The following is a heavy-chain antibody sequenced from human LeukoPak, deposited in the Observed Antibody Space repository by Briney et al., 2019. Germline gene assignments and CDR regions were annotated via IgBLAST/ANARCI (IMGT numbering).Heavy chain of an antibody. CDR2: IYYSGST. J-gene: IGHJ4*02. CDR3: ARVAGDSSGYDDY. Sequence: SRTLSLTCTVSGGSISSGDYYWSWIRQPPGKGLEWIGYIYYSGSTYYNPSLKSRVTISVDTSKNQFSLKLSSVTAADTAVYYCARVAGDSSGYDDYWGQGTLVTVSS. V-gene: IGHV4-30-4*01. CDR1: GGSISSGDYY. D-gene: IGHD3-22*01.